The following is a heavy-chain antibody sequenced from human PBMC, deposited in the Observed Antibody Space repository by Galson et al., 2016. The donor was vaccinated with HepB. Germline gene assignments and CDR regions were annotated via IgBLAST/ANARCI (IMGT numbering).Heavy chain of an antibody. V-gene: IGHV4-31*03. Sequence: TLSLTCTVSGGSIRSGDYYWSWIRQHPGKGLEWIGYISFSGSTYYNPSLKSRVTISVDTSKNQFSLRLSSVTAADTAVYYCAKSHYSGSYLDWVQGALVTVSS. CDR1: GGSIRSGDYY. J-gene: IGHJ4*02. CDR2: ISFSGST. CDR3: AKSHYSGSYLD. D-gene: IGHD1-26*01.